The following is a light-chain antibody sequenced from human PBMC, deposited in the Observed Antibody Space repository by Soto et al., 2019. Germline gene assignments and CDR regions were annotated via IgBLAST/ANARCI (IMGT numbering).Light chain of an antibody. Sequence: DIRMTQSPSTLSASVGDRVTITCRASQSISSHLAWYQQEPGKAPEVLIYDASTLESGVSSRFSGSGSGTKFTLTISNLQPDDFATYFCQQYSSNFYTFGQGTK. V-gene: IGKV1-5*01. J-gene: IGKJ2*01. CDR2: DAS. CDR3: QQYSSNFYT. CDR1: QSISSH.